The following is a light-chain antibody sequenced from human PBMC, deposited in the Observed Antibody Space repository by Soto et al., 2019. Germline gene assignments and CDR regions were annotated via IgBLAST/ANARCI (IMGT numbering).Light chain of an antibody. CDR2: DAS. J-gene: IGKJ5*01. V-gene: IGKV3-11*01. Sequence: EIVLTQSPATLSLSPGERATLSCRASQSVSSYLAWYQQKPGQAPRLLIYDASNRATGIPARFSGSGSGTDITLTISSLEPEDFAVYYCQQRSNWPRFGQGTRLEIK. CDR3: QQRSNWPR. CDR1: QSVSSY.